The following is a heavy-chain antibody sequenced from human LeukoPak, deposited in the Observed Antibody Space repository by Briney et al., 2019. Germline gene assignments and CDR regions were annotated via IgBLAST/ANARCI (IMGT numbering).Heavy chain of an antibody. CDR3: AREASYSSSWATFDN. CDR1: GFTFSDYY. D-gene: IGHD6-13*01. J-gene: IGHJ4*02. CDR2: ISSSGSTI. Sequence: GGSLRLSCAASGFTFSDYYMSWIRQAPGKGLEWVSYISSSGSTIYYADSVRGRFTISRDNAKNSLFLQMNSLTVEDTAVYYCAREASYSSSWATFDNWGQGTLVTVS. V-gene: IGHV3-11*04.